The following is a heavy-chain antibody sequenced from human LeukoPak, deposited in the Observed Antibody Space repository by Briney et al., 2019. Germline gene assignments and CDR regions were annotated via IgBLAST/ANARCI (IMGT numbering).Heavy chain of an antibody. V-gene: IGHV3-74*01. CDR1: GFTFRSYW. J-gene: IGHJ4*02. CDR2: INTDGIST. D-gene: IGHD3-10*01. CDR3: TKDTFGNHDY. Sequence: GGSLRLSCAASGFTFRSYWTHWVRQAPGKGLVWVARINTDGISTSYADSVKGRFTISRDNAKNTLYLQMNSLRVEDTAVYYCTKDTFGNHDYWGQGTLVTVSS.